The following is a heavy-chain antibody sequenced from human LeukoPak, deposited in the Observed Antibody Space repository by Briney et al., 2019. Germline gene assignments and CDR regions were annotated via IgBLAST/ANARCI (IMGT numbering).Heavy chain of an antibody. CDR1: GFAFDDYG. V-gene: IGHV3-20*04. CDR2: INWNGDRT. D-gene: IGHD3-16*01. CDR3: ARDPNNYGRLDY. Sequence: GSLRLSCAASGFAFDDYGMSWVRQVPGRGLEWVSDINWNGDRTAYADSVKDRFTIYKDKAKNSLYLQMNSVRAEDTALYYCARDPNNYGRLDYWGQGTLVAVSS. J-gene: IGHJ4*02.